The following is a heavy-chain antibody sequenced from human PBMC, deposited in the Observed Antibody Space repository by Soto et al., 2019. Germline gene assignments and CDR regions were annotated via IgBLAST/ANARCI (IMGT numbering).Heavy chain of an antibody. D-gene: IGHD1-26*01. CDR3: ARGPSGDKVDY. J-gene: IGHJ4*02. CDR2: IHSGGTT. V-gene: IGHV4-30-4*01. Sequence: QVQLQEPGPRLVEPSHTLSLTCTVSGASISNGYYSWSWIRQSPGTGLEWIGHIHSGGTTYSNPSLKSLLTISVDMSKNQFSLKLSSLTAADTAVYYCARGPSGDKVDYWGQGTLVTVSS. CDR1: GASISNGYYS.